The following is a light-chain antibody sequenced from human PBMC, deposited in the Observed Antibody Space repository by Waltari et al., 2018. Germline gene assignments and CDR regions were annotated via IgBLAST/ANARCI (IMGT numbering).Light chain of an antibody. Sequence: QSALTQPASVSGSPGQSTTISCIVTSFDIGAYNYVSWYQQYPGRAPNLLIFDVTKRPSGVSDRFSASKSANTASLTISGLQAEDEADYYCSSYTNTKTFVLFGGGTKLTVL. CDR2: DVT. CDR1: SFDIGAYNY. J-gene: IGLJ3*02. CDR3: SSYTNTKTFVL. V-gene: IGLV2-14*03.